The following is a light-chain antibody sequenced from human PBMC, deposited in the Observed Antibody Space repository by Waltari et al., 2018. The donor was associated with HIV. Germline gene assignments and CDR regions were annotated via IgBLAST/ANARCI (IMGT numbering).Light chain of an antibody. CDR3: QQYFGVPLT. J-gene: IGKJ4*01. V-gene: IGKV1-NL1*01. Sequence: DIQMTQSPSSLSASIGDTVTIPCRASQYISNSVSWFQQRPGEVPKLLVHGAFILQRGVPSRFSGSGSGTDYSLTIRCLQAEDFATYFCQQYFGVPLTFAGGTRVDI. CDR1: QYISNS. CDR2: GAF.